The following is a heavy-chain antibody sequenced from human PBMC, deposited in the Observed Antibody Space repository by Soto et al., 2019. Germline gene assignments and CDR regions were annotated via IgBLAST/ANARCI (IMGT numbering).Heavy chain of an antibody. CDR3: ATAPSAFFDY. CDR1: EFNVGNSY. CDR2: IYSRGAT. Sequence: EVQLVQSGGGLVQPGGSLRLSCAVSEFNVGNSYMSWVRQTPEKGLEWVSVIYSRGATYHADSVKGRFSISRDSSKNTLYLQMNSLRAEDTAVYYSATAPSAFFDYWGQGALVTVSS. D-gene: IGHD6-19*01. V-gene: IGHV3-66*01. J-gene: IGHJ4*02.